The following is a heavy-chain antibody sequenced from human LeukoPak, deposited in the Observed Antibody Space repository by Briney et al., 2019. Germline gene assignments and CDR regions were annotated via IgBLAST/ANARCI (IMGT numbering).Heavy chain of an antibody. CDR1: GFTLDDYA. V-gene: IGHV3-9*01. J-gene: IGHJ4*02. Sequence: PGGSVRLSCAASGFTLDDYAMLWVRHAPGKGLECVSGISWNSGSIGYADCVKGRFTISRDNAKNSLYLQMNSLRAGDTALYYCARQKLGLWYYLGYWGQGTLVTVSS. CDR3: ARQKLGLWYYLGY. D-gene: IGHD1-7*01. CDR2: ISWNSGSI.